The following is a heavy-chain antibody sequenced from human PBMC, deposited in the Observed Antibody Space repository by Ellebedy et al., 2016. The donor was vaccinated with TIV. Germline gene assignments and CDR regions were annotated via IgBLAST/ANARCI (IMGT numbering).Heavy chain of an antibody. D-gene: IGHD3-3*01. CDR3: ARSGRTFGAAIDY. V-gene: IGHV3-66*01. CDR2: TYSGGTT. J-gene: IGHJ4*02. Sequence: GGSLRLSCTASGFTVTSNYMNWIRQAPGKGLEWVSVTYSGGTTYYADSVKGRFIISRDNSKNTLYLQMNSLRAEDTAVYYCARSGRTFGAAIDYWGQGTLVAVSS. CDR1: GFTVTSNY.